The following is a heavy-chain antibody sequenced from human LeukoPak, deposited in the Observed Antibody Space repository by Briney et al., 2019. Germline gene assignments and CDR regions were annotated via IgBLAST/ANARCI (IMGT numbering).Heavy chain of an antibody. J-gene: IGHJ4*02. D-gene: IGHD6-13*01. CDR1: GFTFSSYG. CDR2: ISGSGGST. Sequence: GGTLRLSCAASGFTFSSYGMSWVRQAPGKGLEWVSAISGSGGSTYYADSVKGRFTIFRDNSKNTLYLQMNSLRAEDTAVYYCARLSSSWSFDYWGQGTLVTVSS. CDR3: ARLSSSWSFDY. V-gene: IGHV3-23*01.